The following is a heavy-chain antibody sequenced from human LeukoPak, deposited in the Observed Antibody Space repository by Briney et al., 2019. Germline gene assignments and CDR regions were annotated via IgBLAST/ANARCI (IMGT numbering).Heavy chain of an antibody. Sequence: GGSLRLSCAASGFTFSSYGMHWVRQAPGKGLEWVAFIRYDGSNKYYADSVKGRFTISRDNSKNTLYLQMNSLRAEDTAVYYCAKDPTIFGVVITNYFDYWGQGTLVTVSS. CDR3: AKDPTIFGVVITNYFDY. J-gene: IGHJ4*02. CDR2: IRYDGSNK. CDR1: GFTFSSYG. D-gene: IGHD3-3*01. V-gene: IGHV3-30*02.